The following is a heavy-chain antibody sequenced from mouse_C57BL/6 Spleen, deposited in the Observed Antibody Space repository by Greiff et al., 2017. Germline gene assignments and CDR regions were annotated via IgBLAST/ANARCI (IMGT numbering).Heavy chain of an antibody. Sequence: EVQLVESGGGLVKPGGSLKLSCAASGFTFSDYGMHWVRQAPEKGLEWVAYISSGSSTIYYADTVKGRFTISRDNAKNTLFLQMTSLRSEDTAMYYCARGIYSNYLYYYAMDYWGQGTSVTVSS. D-gene: IGHD2-5*01. V-gene: IGHV5-17*01. CDR3: ARGIYSNYLYYYAMDY. CDR2: ISSGSSTI. CDR1: GFTFSDYG. J-gene: IGHJ4*01.